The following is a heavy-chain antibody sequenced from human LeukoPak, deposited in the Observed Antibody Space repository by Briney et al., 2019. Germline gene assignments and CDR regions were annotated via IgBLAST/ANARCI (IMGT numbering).Heavy chain of an antibody. CDR1: GGSISSGGYY. D-gene: IGHD1-1*01. CDR3: ARGRGLTSTGYYYYYMDV. CDR2: NYYSGSS. V-gene: IGHV4-31*03. Sequence: TLSLTCTVSGGSISSGGYYWSWIRQHPGKGLEWIGYNYYSGSSYYTPSLKSRVTISVDTSKKQFSLKLSSVTVADTAVYYCARGRGLTSTGYYYYYMDVWGKGTTVSVSS. J-gene: IGHJ6*03.